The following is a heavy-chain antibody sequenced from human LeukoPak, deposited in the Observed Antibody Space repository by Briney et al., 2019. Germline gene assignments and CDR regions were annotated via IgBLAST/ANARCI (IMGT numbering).Heavy chain of an antibody. Sequence: GGSLRLSCSASGFTFSSYAMHWVRQAPGKGLEYVSAISSTGGSTYYADSVKGRFTISRANSKNTLYLKMNSLGPEDTAMYYCAKVAKGNIVMVTALDYWGPGKLVTVSS. CDR3: AKVAKGNIVMVTALDY. J-gene: IGHJ4*01. CDR1: GFTFSSYA. V-gene: IGHV3-64*04. D-gene: IGHD2-21*02. CDR2: ISSTGGST.